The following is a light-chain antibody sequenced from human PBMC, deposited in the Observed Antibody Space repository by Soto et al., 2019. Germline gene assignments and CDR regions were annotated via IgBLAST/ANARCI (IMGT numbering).Light chain of an antibody. CDR1: QSVNNNY. CDR3: QQYGSSPLT. CDR2: GAS. J-gene: IGKJ4*01. Sequence: EIVLTQSPGTLSLSPGERVTLSCRASQSVNNNYLAWYQQKPGQAPRLLIYGASSGATGIPDRFSGSGSDTDFTLTISRLEPEDFAVYYCQQYGSSPLTFGGGTKVEIK. V-gene: IGKV3-20*01.